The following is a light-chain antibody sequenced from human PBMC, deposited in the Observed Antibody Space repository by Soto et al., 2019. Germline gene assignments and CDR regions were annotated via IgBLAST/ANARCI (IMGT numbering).Light chain of an antibody. J-gene: IGKJ4*01. Sequence: IQLTQSPSSLSASVGDRVTITCRASQGISSYLAWYQQKPGKASKLLIYAASTLQSVVPSRFSGSGSGTDFTLTISSLQPEDFATYYCQQLNSYPLTFGGGTKVDIK. CDR1: QGISSY. CDR3: QQLNSYPLT. CDR2: AAS. V-gene: IGKV1-9*01.